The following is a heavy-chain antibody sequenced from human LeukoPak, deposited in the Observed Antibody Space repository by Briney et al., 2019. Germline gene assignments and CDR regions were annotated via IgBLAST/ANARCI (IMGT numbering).Heavy chain of an antibody. CDR3: AKVVQYTASTCTGLDY. CDR2: IWYDGSYK. D-gene: IGHD5-18*01. Sequence: PGRSLRLSFAASGFIFSNYGMHWVRQAPGKGLDWVAVIWYDGSYKYYADSVKGRFTISRDNSKNTLYLQMNSLRAEDTAIYYCAKVVQYTASTCTGLDYWGQGTLVTVSS. J-gene: IGHJ4*02. V-gene: IGHV3-33*06. CDR1: GFIFSNYG.